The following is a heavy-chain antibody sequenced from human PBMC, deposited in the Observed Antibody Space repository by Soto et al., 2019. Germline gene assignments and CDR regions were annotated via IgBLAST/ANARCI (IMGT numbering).Heavy chain of an antibody. D-gene: IGHD2-2*02. V-gene: IGHV3-30-3*01. CDR1: GFTFSSYA. CDR3: AIGFQGYCGSTSCYSKGRYYYYGMDV. CDR2: ISYDGSNK. J-gene: IGHJ6*02. Sequence: PGGSLRLSCAASGFTFSSYAMHWVRQAPGKGLEWVAVISYDGSNKYYADSVKGRFTISRDNSKNTLYLQMNSLRAEDTAVYYCAIGFQGYCGSTSCYSKGRYYYYGMDVWGQGTTVTVSS.